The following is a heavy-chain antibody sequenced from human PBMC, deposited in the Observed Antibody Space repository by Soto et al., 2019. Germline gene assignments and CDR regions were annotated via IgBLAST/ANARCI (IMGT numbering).Heavy chain of an antibody. Sequence: EVQLLESGGGLVQPGGSLRLSSAASGFTFSNFVMGWVRRAQGKGLEWVSAIGGTSGSTYYADAVKGRFTISRDNSKDRLSLQKNSLGAEVTALYYWAKRRGDGYFDLWGRGTLVTVSS. J-gene: IGHJ2*01. V-gene: IGHV3-23*01. CDR2: IGGTSGST. CDR3: AKRRGDGYFDL. CDR1: GFTFSNFV. D-gene: IGHD7-27*01.